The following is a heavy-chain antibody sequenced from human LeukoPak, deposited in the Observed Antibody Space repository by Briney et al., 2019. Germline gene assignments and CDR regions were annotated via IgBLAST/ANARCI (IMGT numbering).Heavy chain of an antibody. V-gene: IGHV1-18*01. CDR1: GYTFTSYG. J-gene: IGHJ4*02. Sequence: ASVKVSCKASGYTFTSYGISWVRQAPGQGLEWMGWISGYNDDTKYAQKLQGRVTMTTDTSTSTGYLELRSLRSDDTAVYYCARDEPYSSGWYYFDYWGQGTLVTVSS. CDR3: ARDEPYSSGWYYFDY. D-gene: IGHD6-19*01. CDR2: ISGYNDDT.